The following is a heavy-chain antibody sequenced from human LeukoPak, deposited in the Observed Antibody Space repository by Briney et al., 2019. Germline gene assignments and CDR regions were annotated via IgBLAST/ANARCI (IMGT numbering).Heavy chain of an antibody. CDR2: ISSSSSYI. CDR3: ARDYGVRGVIITDYYYGMDV. V-gene: IGHV3-21*01. CDR1: GFTFSSYS. J-gene: IGHJ6*02. D-gene: IGHD3-10*01. Sequence: GGSLRLSCAASGFTFSSYSMNWVRQAPGKGLEWVSFISSSSSYIYYADSVKGRFTISRDNAKNSLYLQMNSLRAEDTAVYYCARDYGVRGVIITDYYYGMDVWGQGTTVTVSS.